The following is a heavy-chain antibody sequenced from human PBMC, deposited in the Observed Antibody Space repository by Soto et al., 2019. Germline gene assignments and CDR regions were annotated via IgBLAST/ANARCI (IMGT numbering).Heavy chain of an antibody. V-gene: IGHV1-69*01. D-gene: IGHD6-6*01. CDR3: ARVISARLYYFYAMDV. Sequence: QVQLVQSGAEVKKPGSSVKVSCKASGGIFSSYAISWVRQPPGQGLEWMGGIIPLFGTTDYAQKFQGRVTITADESTSTAYMELSSLRSEDTAVFYCARVISARLYYFYAMDVWGQGTTVIVSS. CDR2: IIPLFGTT. J-gene: IGHJ6*02. CDR1: GGIFSSYA.